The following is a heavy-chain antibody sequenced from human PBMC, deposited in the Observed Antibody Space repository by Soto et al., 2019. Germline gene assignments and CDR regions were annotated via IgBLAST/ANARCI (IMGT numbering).Heavy chain of an antibody. CDR3: AQSVYGDFGDAFDI. D-gene: IGHD4-17*01. CDR2: IIPIFGTA. CDR1: GGTFSSYA. V-gene: IGHV1-69*13. J-gene: IGHJ3*02. Sequence: SVKVSCKASGGTFSSYAISWVRQAPGQGLEWMGGIIPIFGTANYAQKFQGRVTITADESTSTVYMELSSLRSEDTAVHYCAQSVYGDFGDAFDIWGQGTMVTVS.